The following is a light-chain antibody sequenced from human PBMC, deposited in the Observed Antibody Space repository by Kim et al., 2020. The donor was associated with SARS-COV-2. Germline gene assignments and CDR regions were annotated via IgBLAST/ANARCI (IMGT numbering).Light chain of an antibody. Sequence: ASLGDRVTITCRATEDIRSSLNWYQLKPGKAPKVLISDASKLQAGVPSRFSGRGSGTHFSFSISSLRPEDLATYYCLQHDTLPLTFGGGTKVDIK. CDR1: EDIRSS. V-gene: IGKV1-33*01. CDR3: LQHDTLPLT. J-gene: IGKJ4*01. CDR2: DAS.